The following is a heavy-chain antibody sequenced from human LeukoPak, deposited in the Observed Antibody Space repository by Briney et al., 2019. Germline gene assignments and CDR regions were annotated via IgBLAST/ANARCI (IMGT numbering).Heavy chain of an antibody. D-gene: IGHD4/OR15-4a*01. CDR1: GYTFTING. V-gene: IGHV1-18*01. J-gene: IGHJ6*02. CDR2: ISAYNGNT. Sequence: GASVKVSCKSSGYTFTINGNSRVRQAHGQGIGWMGWISAYNGNTNYAQKLQGRVSMTTDTSTSKAYLELRSLRSDETAVYYCAIDLEKAVLNYYYYVMDVWGQGTTVTVSS. CDR3: AIDLEKAVLNYYYYVMDV.